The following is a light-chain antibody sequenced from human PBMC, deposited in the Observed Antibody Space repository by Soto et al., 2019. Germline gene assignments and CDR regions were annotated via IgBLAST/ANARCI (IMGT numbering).Light chain of an antibody. Sequence: QSALTQPPSVSGSPGQSITISCTGTSSDVGGYNYVSWYQQHPGKAPKLMIYEVSYRPSGVSNRFSGSKSGYTASLTISGLQAEDEADYYCSSYTSSSTLVFGTGTKVTVL. V-gene: IGLV2-14*01. CDR3: SSYTSSSTLV. CDR1: SSDVGGYNY. J-gene: IGLJ1*01. CDR2: EVS.